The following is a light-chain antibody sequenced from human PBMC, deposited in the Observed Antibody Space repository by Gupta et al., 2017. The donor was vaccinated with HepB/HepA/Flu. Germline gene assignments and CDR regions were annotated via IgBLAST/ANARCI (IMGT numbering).Light chain of an antibody. CDR1: SSNIGAGYD. Sequence: QSVLTQPPSVSGAPGQRVTISCTGSSSNIGAGYDVHWYQQLPGTAPKVLIFGNSNRPSGVPDRFSGSKSGSSASLAITGLQAEDEADYYCQSYDSGHYVFGSGTKVAVL. CDR2: GNS. CDR3: QSYDSGHYV. V-gene: IGLV1-40*01. J-gene: IGLJ1*01.